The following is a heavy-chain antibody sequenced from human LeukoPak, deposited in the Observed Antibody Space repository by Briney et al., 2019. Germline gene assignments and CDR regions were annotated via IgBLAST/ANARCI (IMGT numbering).Heavy chain of an antibody. V-gene: IGHV4-59*01. J-gene: IGHJ4*02. CDR1: VVSISSYY. D-gene: IGHD4-17*01. CDR3: ARGGFYGDYPDY. Sequence: SETLSLTCTVSVVSISSYYWSWIRQPPGKGLEWIGYIYYSGSTNYNPSLKSRVTISVDTSKNQFSLKMSSVTAAETAVYYCARGGFYGDYPDYWGQGTLVTVSS. CDR2: IYYSGST.